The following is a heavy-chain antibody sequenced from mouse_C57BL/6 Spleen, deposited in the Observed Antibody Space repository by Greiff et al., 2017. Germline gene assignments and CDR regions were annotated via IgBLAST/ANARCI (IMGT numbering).Heavy chain of an antibody. CDR1: GYTFTSYW. V-gene: IGHV1-52*01. J-gene: IGHJ4*01. D-gene: IGHD2-4*01. CDR3: ARKGYDYGGGDYYAMDY. Sequence: VQLQQPGAELVRPGSSVKLSCKASGYTFTSYWMHWVKQRPIQGLEWIGNIDPSDSETHYNQKFKDKATLTVDKSSSTAYMQLSSLTSEDSAVYYCARKGYDYGGGDYYAMDYWGQGTSVTVSS. CDR2: IDPSDSET.